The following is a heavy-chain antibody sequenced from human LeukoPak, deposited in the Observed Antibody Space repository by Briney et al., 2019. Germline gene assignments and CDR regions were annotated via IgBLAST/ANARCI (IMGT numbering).Heavy chain of an antibody. V-gene: IGHV3-48*03. CDR3: AELGITMIGGV. CDR2: ISSSGTTI. CDR1: GFTFSSYE. D-gene: IGHD3-10*02. Sequence: PGGSLRLSCAASGFTFSSYEMNWVRQAPGKGLEWVAYISSSGTTIKYADSVKGRFTISRDNAKNSLYLQMNSLRAEDTAVYYCAELGITMIGGVWGKGTTVTISS. J-gene: IGHJ6*04.